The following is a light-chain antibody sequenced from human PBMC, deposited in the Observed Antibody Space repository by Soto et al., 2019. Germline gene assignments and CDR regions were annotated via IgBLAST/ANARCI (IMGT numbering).Light chain of an antibody. J-gene: IGLJ3*02. CDR1: NSNIGRYS. Sequence: QSALTPPPSLSGTPGQRVTISCSGSNSNIGRYSVNWYQHFPGTAPKILIYSDDERPSGVPDRFSGSKSGTSASLAISGLQSEDEAEYYCAAWDDNLNGPLFGGGTQLTVL. CDR3: AAWDDNLNGPL. V-gene: IGLV1-44*01. CDR2: SDD.